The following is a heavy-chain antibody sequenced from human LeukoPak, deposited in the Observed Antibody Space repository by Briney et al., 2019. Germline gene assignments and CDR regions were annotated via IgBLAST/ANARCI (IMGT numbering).Heavy chain of an antibody. CDR2: ISGSGGST. CDR3: ATLYYYGSGSNYYYYYYYMDV. CDR1: GFTFSSYG. V-gene: IGHV3-23*01. J-gene: IGHJ6*03. D-gene: IGHD3-10*01. Sequence: GGSLRLSCAASGFTFSSYGMSWVRQAPGKGLEWVSAISGSGGSTYYADSVKGRFTISRDNSKNTLYLQMNSLRAEDTAVYYCATLYYYGSGSNYYYYYYYMDVWGKGTTVTISS.